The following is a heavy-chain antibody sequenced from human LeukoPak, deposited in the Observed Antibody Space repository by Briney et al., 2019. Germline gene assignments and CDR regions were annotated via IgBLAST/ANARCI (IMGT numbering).Heavy chain of an antibody. CDR2: IYYSGSN. CDR3: ARRPLRYDSSGYYRSGFDY. D-gene: IGHD3-22*01. Sequence: SETLSLTCTASGVSISSSSYYWGWMGQPPGKGLESYGSIYYSGSNYYNPSLNSRATISVDTAKDQFSLKLSSVPAADSAVYYGARRPLRYDSSGYYRSGFDYWGQGTLVTVSS. J-gene: IGHJ4*02. V-gene: IGHV4-39*01. CDR1: GVSISSSSYY.